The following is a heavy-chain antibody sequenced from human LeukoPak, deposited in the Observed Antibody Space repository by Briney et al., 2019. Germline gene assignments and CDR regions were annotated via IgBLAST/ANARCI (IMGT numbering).Heavy chain of an antibody. Sequence: PGGSLRLSCAASGFTVSSNYMSWVRQAPGKGLEWVSVIYSGGSTYYADSVKGRFIISRDNSKNTLYLQMNSLRAEDTAVYYCARYGSGIGGWYFDLWGRGTLVTVSS. D-gene: IGHD3-10*01. CDR2: IYSGGST. V-gene: IGHV3-53*01. J-gene: IGHJ2*01. CDR1: GFTVSSNY. CDR3: ARYGSGIGGWYFDL.